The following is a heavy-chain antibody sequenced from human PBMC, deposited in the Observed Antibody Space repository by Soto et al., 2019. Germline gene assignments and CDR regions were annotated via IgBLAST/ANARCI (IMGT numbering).Heavy chain of an antibody. CDR2: LNTYNGNT. CDR3: ARGPDPTFFDF. V-gene: IGHV1-18*01. J-gene: IGHJ4*02. Sequence: QVQLVQSGAEVKKPGASLRVSCKASGYTFSNFGISWVRQAPGQGLEWMGWLNTYNGNTTFAVKFQGRVTMTTDTSTSTAYMDLRGLTSDDTAVYYCARGPDPTFFDFWGQGTLVTVSS. CDR1: GYTFSNFG.